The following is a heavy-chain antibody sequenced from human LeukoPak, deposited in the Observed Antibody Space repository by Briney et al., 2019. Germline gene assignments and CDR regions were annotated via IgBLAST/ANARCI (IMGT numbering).Heavy chain of an antibody. D-gene: IGHD3-22*01. CDR1: GYTFTGYY. CDR2: INPNSGGT. J-gene: IGHJ4*02. CDR3: ARDGGGLFYYDSSGPADFDY. V-gene: IGHV1-2*02. Sequence: ASVKVSCKASGYTFTGYYMHWVRQAPGQGLEWMGWINPNSGGTNYAQKLQGRVTMTRDTSISTAYMELNRLRSDDTAVYYCARDGGGLFYYDSSGPADFDYWGQGTLVTVSS.